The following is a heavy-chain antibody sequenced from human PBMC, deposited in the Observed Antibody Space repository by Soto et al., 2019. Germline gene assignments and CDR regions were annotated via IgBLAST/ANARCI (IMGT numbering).Heavy chain of an antibody. Sequence: PGGSLRLSCAASGGHFSSYGLHWVRQAPGKGLEWVAVISYDGTNKYYADSVKGRFTIPRDNSKNTVYLQMNSVRPEDTAVYYCAKDPALPYSSGWYYFDYWGQGMLVTVSS. J-gene: IGHJ4*02. V-gene: IGHV3-30*18. CDR3: AKDPALPYSSGWYYFDY. D-gene: IGHD6-19*01. CDR2: ISYDGTNK. CDR1: GGHFSSYG.